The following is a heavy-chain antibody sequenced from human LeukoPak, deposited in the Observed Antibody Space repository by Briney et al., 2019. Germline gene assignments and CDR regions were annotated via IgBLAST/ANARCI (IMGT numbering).Heavy chain of an antibody. CDR2: IKSGSSTT. D-gene: IGHD3-16*01. J-gene: IGHJ3*02. V-gene: IGHV3-48*02. Sequence: PGGSLRLSCAASGFTLSSYRMNWVRQAPGKGLEWVSYIKSGSSTTYYADSVKGRFTISRDNAKNSLYLQMNSLRDEDTAVYYCARTYAQFLILGLDAFDIWGQGTMVTVSS. CDR1: GFTLSSYR. CDR3: ARTYAQFLILGLDAFDI.